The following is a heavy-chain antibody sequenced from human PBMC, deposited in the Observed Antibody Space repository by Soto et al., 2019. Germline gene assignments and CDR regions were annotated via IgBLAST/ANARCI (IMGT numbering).Heavy chain of an antibody. J-gene: IGHJ4*02. Sequence: PGGSLRLSCAASGFTFSSYAMSWVRQAPGKGLEWVSVISDSGGSTYYADSVEGRFTISRDNSKNTAYLQMSSLRPEDTAVYYCVKGEYYYDGSAYYPFDYWGQGRMVTVSS. CDR1: GFTFSSYA. V-gene: IGHV3-23*01. CDR2: ISDSGGST. D-gene: IGHD3-22*01. CDR3: VKGEYYYDGSAYYPFDY.